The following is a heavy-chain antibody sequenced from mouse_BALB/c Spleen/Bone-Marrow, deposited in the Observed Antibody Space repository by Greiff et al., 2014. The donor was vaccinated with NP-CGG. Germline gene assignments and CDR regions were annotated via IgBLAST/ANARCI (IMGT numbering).Heavy chain of an antibody. CDR3: ARGFPFDY. Sequence: QVQLQQSGAELARPGASVKLSCKASGYTFTGYWMRWVKQRPGQGLEWIGAIYPGDGDTRYTQKFKGKATLTADKSSSTAYMQLSSLASEDSAVYYCARGFPFDYWGQGTTLTVSS. J-gene: IGHJ2*01. CDR1: GYTFTGYW. CDR2: IYPGDGDT. V-gene: IGHV1-87*01.